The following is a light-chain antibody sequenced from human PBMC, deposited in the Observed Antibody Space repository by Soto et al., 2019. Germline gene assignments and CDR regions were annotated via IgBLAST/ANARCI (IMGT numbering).Light chain of an antibody. V-gene: IGLV2-11*01. CDR1: SSDIGIYDF. J-gene: IGLJ1*01. CDR3: CLYAVTFYV. Sequence: SALTQPRSRSWPPGQSVPISCTGTSSDIGIYDFVSCYQQQPGKAPRLMIFDVSERPSGVPDRFSGAKSGNTASLTISGIQAEDEADYYCCLYAVTFYVFGTGTKVTV. CDR2: DVS.